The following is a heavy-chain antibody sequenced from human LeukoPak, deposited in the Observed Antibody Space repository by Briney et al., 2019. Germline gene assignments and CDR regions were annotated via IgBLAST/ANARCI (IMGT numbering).Heavy chain of an antibody. V-gene: IGHV3-21*01. J-gene: IGHJ4*02. CDR1: GFTFSSFD. Sequence: GGSLRLSCAASGFTFSSFDMNWVRQAPGKGLEWVSFITTSSSYTHYADSVKGRFTISRDNAKNSLYLQMNSLRAEDTAVYYCARGGVENSFDYWGQGTLVTVSS. D-gene: IGHD3-10*01. CDR2: ITTSSSYT. CDR3: ARGGVENSFDY.